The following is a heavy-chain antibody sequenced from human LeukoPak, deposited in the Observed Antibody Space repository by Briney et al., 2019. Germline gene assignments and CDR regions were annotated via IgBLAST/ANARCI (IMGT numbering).Heavy chain of an antibody. V-gene: IGHV1-8*01. D-gene: IGHD4-17*01. Sequence: GASVKVSCKASGYTFTSYDIHWVRQATGQGLEWMGWMNPNSGNTGYTQKFQGRVTMTRNTSISTAYMELSSLRSEDTAVCYCARVHYGDSRFDPWGQGTLVTVSS. CDR2: MNPNSGNT. CDR1: GYTFTSYD. CDR3: ARVHYGDSRFDP. J-gene: IGHJ5*02.